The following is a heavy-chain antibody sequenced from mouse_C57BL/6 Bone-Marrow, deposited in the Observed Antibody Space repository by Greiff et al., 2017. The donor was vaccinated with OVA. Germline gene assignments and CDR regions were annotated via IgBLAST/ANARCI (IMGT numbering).Heavy chain of an antibody. D-gene: IGHD1-1*01. CDR1: GFNIKNTY. CDR3: ARLYYGSSYRGYFDV. V-gene: IGHV14-3*01. Sequence: EVQLQQSVAELVRPGASVKLSCTASGFNIKNTYMHWVKQRPEQGLEWIGRIDPANGNTKYAPKFQGKATITADTSSNTAYLQLSSLTSEDTAIYYCARLYYGSSYRGYFDVWGTGTTVTVSS. J-gene: IGHJ1*03. CDR2: IDPANGNT.